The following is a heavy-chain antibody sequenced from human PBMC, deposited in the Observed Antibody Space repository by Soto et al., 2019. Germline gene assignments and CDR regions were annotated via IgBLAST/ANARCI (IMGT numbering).Heavy chain of an antibody. CDR1: GGSIRSGGYY. D-gene: IGHD6-13*01. J-gene: IGHJ3*02. Sequence: SETLSLTCTVSGGSIRSGGYYWTWIRQHPGKGLEWIGYNYYSGSTYYNPSLKSRVTISVDTSKNQFSLKLSSVTAADTAVYYCATLASSWYAFDIWGQGTMVTVSS. CDR2: NYYSGST. V-gene: IGHV4-39*01. CDR3: ATLASSWYAFDI.